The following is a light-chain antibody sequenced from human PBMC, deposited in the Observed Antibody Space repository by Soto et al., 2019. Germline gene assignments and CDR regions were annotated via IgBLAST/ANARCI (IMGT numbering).Light chain of an antibody. CDR3: QQYNNWPPAFT. V-gene: IGKV3-15*01. J-gene: IGKJ3*01. CDR2: GAS. CDR1: QSISSN. Sequence: EIVMTQSPATLSVSPGERATLSCRASQSISSNLAWYQQKPGQAPSLLLYGASTRATGIPARFSGSGSGTDFTLTISSLQSEDFAVYYCQQYNNWPPAFTFGPGTKVDIK.